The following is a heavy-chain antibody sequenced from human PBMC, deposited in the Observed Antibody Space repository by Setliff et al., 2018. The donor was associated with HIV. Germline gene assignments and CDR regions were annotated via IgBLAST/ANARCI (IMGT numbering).Heavy chain of an antibody. V-gene: IGHV4-39*07. Sequence: PSETLSLTCTVSGGSISSSSYYWGWVRQPPGKGLEWIGSMYYSGSTYYTPSLKSRITISLDTSKNQFSLKLTSVTAADTAVYYCARYSPRGYTLTGPYWGQGTLVTVSS. CDR2: MYYSGST. D-gene: IGHD6-25*01. CDR3: ARYSPRGYTLTGPY. J-gene: IGHJ4*02. CDR1: GGSISSSSYY.